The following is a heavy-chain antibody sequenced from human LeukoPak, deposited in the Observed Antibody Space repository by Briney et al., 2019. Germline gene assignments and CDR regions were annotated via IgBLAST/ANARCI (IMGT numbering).Heavy chain of an antibody. V-gene: IGHV4-38-2*02. J-gene: IGHJ6*02. CDR1: GYSISSGYY. D-gene: IGHD3-10*01. CDR2: IYHSGST. Sequence: SETLSLTCTVSGYSISSGYYWGWIRQPPGKGLEWIGSIYHSGSTYYNPSLKSRVTISVDTSKNQFSLKLSSVTAADTAVYYCARTLRLWPYYVMDVWGQGTTVTVSS. CDR3: ARTLRLWPYYVMDV.